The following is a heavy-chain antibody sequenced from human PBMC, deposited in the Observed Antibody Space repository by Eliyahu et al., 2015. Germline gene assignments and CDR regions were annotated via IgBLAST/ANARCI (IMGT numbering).Heavy chain of an antibody. CDR1: GFIFSSYX. J-gene: IGHJ6*02. Sequence: QVQLVESGGGVVQPGRSLRLSCXASGFIFSSYXXPXVRXAPGKGLEWVAVISYDGSNKYYADSVKGRFTISRDNSKNTLYLQMNSLRAEDTAVYYCAREGVRAVAGSPVGYYYYYGMDVWGQGTTVTVSS. V-gene: IGHV3-30*01. D-gene: IGHD6-19*01. CDR3: AREGVRAVAGSPVGYYYYYGMDV. CDR2: ISYDGSNK.